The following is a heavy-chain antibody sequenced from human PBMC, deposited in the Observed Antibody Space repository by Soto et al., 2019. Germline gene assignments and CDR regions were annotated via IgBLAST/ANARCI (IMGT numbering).Heavy chain of an antibody. CDR2: IWSGGSHE. Sequence: QVQLVESGGGVVQPGRSLRLSCAASGFIFSNYGMHWVRQAPGKGLEWVAVIWSGGSHESYADSVKGRFTISRDNSKNTLFLQMNSLRAEDTAVYYCARDRYSYDSRAYQGVDWYFDLWGCGTLVTVSS. J-gene: IGHJ2*01. CDR3: ARDRYSYDSRAYQGVDWYFDL. V-gene: IGHV3-33*01. D-gene: IGHD3-22*01. CDR1: GFIFSNYG.